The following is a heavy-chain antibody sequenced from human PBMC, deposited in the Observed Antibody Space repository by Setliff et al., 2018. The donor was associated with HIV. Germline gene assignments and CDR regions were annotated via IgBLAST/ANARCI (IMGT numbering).Heavy chain of an antibody. CDR2: ISADGSDT. J-gene: IGHJ4*02. D-gene: IGHD4-17*01. V-gene: IGHV3-74*01. Sequence: GGSLRLSCAASGFTFSSYWIHWVRQAPGKGLVWVSRISADGSDTSYADSVKGRFTISRDNAMNTANLQIDSLRIEDTVVYYCAKGLPDQFTTDYWGQGTRVTSPQ. CDR3: AKGLPDQFTTDY. CDR1: GFTFSSYW.